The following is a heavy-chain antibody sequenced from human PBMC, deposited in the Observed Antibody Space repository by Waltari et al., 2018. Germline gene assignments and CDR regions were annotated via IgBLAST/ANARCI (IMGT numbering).Heavy chain of an antibody. CDR1: GDSITNSY. V-gene: IGHV4-59*01. J-gene: IGHJ4*02. CDR2: ISYSGST. Sequence: QVQLQESGPRLVKPSETLSLTCTVSGDSITNSYWSWIRQPPGKGLEYIGYISYSGSTYYNPSLNSRVTMSVDTSKNQFSLKLTSVTAADTAVYYCARVMGHFDFWGQGTLVTVSP. CDR3: ARVMGHFDF.